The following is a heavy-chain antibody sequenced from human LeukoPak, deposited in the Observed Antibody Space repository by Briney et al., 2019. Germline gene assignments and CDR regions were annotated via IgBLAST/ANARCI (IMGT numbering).Heavy chain of an antibody. D-gene: IGHD2-8*02. CDR3: AKAGLGYVLDPDYYYYGMDV. Sequence: GGSLRLSCAASGFTFSSYGMHWVRQAPGKGLEWVAVISYDGSNKYYADSVKGRFTISRDNSKNTLYLQMNSLRAEDTAVYYCAKAGLGYVLDPDYYYYGMDVWGQRTTVTVSS. V-gene: IGHV3-30*18. CDR1: GFTFSSYG. J-gene: IGHJ6*02. CDR2: ISYDGSNK.